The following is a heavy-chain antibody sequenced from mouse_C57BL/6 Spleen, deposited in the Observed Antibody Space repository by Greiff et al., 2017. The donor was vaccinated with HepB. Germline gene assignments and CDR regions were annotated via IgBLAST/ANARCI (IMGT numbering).Heavy chain of an antibody. CDR3: GGWLRRGYVDY. CDR2: IHPKSGST. Sequence: QVQLQQPGAELVKPGASVKLSCKASGYTFTSYWMHWVKQRTGQGLEWIGMIHPKSGSTNYNEKFKSKATLTGDKSSSTAYMQLSSLTSEDSAVYDCGGWLRRGYVDYWGQGTTLTVSS. V-gene: IGHV1-64*01. D-gene: IGHD2-2*01. J-gene: IGHJ2*01. CDR1: GYTFTSYW.